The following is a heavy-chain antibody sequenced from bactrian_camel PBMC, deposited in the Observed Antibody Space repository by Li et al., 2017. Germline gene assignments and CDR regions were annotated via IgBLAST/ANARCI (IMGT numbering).Heavy chain of an antibody. Sequence: VQLVESGGGSVQAGGSLRLSCAVSRYLYNSYCMGWFRQAPGQEREGVATIDSVEITRYEDSVKGRLTISQDNAKNTVFLQMNNLQPEDTSMYYCAAAKYGYPWTVPLQSDAYNYWGQGTQVTVS. CDR2: IDSVEIT. CDR3: AAAKYGYPWTVPLQSDAYNY. D-gene: IGHD6*01. CDR1: RYLYNSYC. J-gene: IGHJ4*01. V-gene: IGHV3S53*01.